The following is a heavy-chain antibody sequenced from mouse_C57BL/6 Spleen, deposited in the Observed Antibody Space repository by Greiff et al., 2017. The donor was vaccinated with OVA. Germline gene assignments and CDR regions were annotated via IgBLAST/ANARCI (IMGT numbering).Heavy chain of an antibody. J-gene: IGHJ3*01. CDR2: INPGNGGT. CDR3: AREEDYDGGFAY. D-gene: IGHD2-4*01. Sequence: QVQLQQPGTELVKPGASVKLSCKASGYTFTSYWMHWVKQRPGQGLEWIGNINPGNGGTNYTEKFKSKATLTVDKSSSTAYLQLSSLTSEDAAVDYCAREEDYDGGFAYWGQGTLVTVSA. V-gene: IGHV1-53*01. CDR1: GYTFTSYW.